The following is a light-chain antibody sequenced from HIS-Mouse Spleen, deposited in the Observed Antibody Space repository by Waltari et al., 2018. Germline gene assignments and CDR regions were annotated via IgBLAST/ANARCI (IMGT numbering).Light chain of an antibody. CDR3: CSYAGSYTGV. CDR1: RSHVRRYNY. Sequence: QSALTQPRPVSGSPGQSVPISCTGTRSHVRRYNYVSWYQQHPCKAPKLMLYDVSKRPSGVPDRFSGSKSGNTASLTISGLQAEDEADYYCCSYAGSYTGVFGTGTKVTVL. CDR2: DVS. J-gene: IGLJ1*01. V-gene: IGLV2-11*02.